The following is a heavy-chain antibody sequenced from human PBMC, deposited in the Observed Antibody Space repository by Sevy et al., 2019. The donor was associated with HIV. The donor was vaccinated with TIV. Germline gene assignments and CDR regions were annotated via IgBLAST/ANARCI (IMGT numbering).Heavy chain of an antibody. Sequence: GGSLRLSCAASGFTFSSYWMSWVRQAPGKGLEWVANIKRDGSEKYYVDSVKGRFTISRDNAKNSLYLQMNSLRAEDTAVYYCARDRYSSSWYYFDYWGQGTLVTVSS. J-gene: IGHJ4*02. CDR3: ARDRYSSSWYYFDY. D-gene: IGHD6-13*01. V-gene: IGHV3-7*03. CDR1: GFTFSSYW. CDR2: IKRDGSEK.